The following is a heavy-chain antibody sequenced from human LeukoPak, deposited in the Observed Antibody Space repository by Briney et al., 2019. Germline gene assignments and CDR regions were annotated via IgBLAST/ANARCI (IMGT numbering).Heavy chain of an antibody. CDR1: GFTFSSYE. V-gene: IGHV3-48*03. Sequence: GSLRLSCAASGFTFSSYEMNWVRQAPGKGLEWVSYISSSGSTIYYADSVKGRFTISRDNAKNSLYLQMNSLRAEDTAVYYCARTYYYDSSGYYYYWGQGTLVTVSS. D-gene: IGHD3-22*01. CDR3: ARTYYYDSSGYYYY. CDR2: ISSSGSTI. J-gene: IGHJ4*02.